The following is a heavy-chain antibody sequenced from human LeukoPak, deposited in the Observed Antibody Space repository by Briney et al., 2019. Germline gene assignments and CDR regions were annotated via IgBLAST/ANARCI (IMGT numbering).Heavy chain of an antibody. CDR1: GFTVSRNS. V-gene: IGHV3-53*01. CDR3: ARRDTTGWFHHFDY. J-gene: IGHJ4*02. CDR2: LYNGGGA. Sequence: PGGSLRLSCAASGFTVSRNSMTWVRQAPGKGLEWVSILYNGGGANYADSVKGRFTISRDNSRNTLFLQMNSLRDEDTAVYYCARRDTTGWFHHFDYWGQGTLVTVSS. D-gene: IGHD6-19*01.